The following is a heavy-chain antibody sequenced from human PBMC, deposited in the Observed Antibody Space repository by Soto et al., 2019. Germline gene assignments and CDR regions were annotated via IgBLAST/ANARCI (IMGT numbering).Heavy chain of an antibody. CDR3: VKNSGWFNT. CDR1: GFPFGTTD. CDR2: IDGSGGIT. Sequence: QLLQSGGGLVQPGGSLTLSCAASGFPFGTTDMSWVRQAPGEGLEWVSTIDGSGGITFYADSVKGRFTISRDNSRNTVYLQMNSLRGDDTALYYCVKNSGWFNTWGQGALVTASS. J-gene: IGHJ5*02. V-gene: IGHV3-23*01. D-gene: IGHD3-10*01.